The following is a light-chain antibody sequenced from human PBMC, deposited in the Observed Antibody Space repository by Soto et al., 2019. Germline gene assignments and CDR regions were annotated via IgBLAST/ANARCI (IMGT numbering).Light chain of an antibody. J-gene: IGKJ2*01. V-gene: IGKV3-11*01. CDR1: QSVSSY. CDR3: QQRSTGLLT. Sequence: EIVLTQSPATLSLSPGERATLSCRASQSVSSYLAWYQQKPGQAPRLLIYDASNRATGIPARFSGSGSGTDFTLTISSLEPEDFAVYYCQQRSTGLLTFGQGTKLEIK. CDR2: DAS.